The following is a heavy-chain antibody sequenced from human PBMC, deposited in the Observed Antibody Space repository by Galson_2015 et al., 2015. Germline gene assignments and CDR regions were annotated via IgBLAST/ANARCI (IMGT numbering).Heavy chain of an antibody. CDR1: GFTFSSYG. CDR3: AADTLPWLREVRNMYYFDY. D-gene: IGHD5-12*01. Sequence: SLRLSCAASGFTFSSYGMHWVRQAPGKGLEWVAVISYDGSNKYYADSVKGRFTISRDNSKNTLYLQMNSLRAEDTAVYYCAADTLPWLREVRNMYYFDYWGQGTLVTVSS. V-gene: IGHV3-30*03. CDR2: ISYDGSNK. J-gene: IGHJ4*02.